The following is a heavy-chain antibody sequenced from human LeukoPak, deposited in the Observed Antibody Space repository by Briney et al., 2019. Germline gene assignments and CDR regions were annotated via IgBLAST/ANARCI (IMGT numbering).Heavy chain of an antibody. CDR3: AKGGATLFDY. D-gene: IGHD1-26*01. CDR2: MKSDGRST. CDR1: GFTFSSYW. V-gene: IGHV3-74*01. Sequence: GGSLRLSCAASGFTFSSYWMHWVRQAPGKGLVWVSRMKSDGRSTSYADSVKGRFTISRDNAKNTLHLQMNSLRAEDTAVYYCAKGGATLFDYWGQGTLVTVFS. J-gene: IGHJ4*02.